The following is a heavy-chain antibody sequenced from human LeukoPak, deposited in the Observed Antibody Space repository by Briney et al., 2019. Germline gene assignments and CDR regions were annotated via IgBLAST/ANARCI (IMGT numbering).Heavy chain of an antibody. D-gene: IGHD3-10*01. CDR3: AISNMVRGVIDY. V-gene: IGHV1-46*01. Sequence: ASVKVSCKASGYTFTSYYMHWVRQAPGQGLEWMGIINPSGGSTSYAQKFQGRVTMTRDTSTSTVYMELSSLRSEDTAVYYCAISNMVRGVIDYWGQGTLVTVSS. CDR1: GYTFTSYY. J-gene: IGHJ4*02. CDR2: INPSGGST.